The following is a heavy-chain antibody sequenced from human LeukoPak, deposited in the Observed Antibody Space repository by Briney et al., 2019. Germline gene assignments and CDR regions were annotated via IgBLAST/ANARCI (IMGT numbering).Heavy chain of an antibody. CDR3: AKGRRDGYNYDY. V-gene: IGHV3-23*01. CDR2: ISAGGGST. J-gene: IGHJ4*02. CDR1: GFTFSSYA. Sequence: GGSLRLSCAASGFTFSSYAMSWVRQAPGKGLEWVSAISAGGGSTYYADSVKGRFTISRHSSENTLYLQMNSLRAEDTAVYYCAKGRRDGYNYDYWGQGTPVTVSS. D-gene: IGHD5-24*01.